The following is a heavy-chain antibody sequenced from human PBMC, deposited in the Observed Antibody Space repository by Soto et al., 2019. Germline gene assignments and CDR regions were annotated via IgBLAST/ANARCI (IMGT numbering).Heavy chain of an antibody. V-gene: IGHV3-30-3*01. J-gene: IGHJ6*02. Sequence: GGSLRLSCAASGFTFSSYAMHWVRQAPGKGLEWVAVISYDGSNKYYADSVKGRFTISRDNSKNTRYLQMNSLRAEDTAVYYCARGGSSNYFLYYYYGMDVWGQGTTVTVSS. CDR3: ARGGSSNYFLYYYYGMDV. CDR1: GFTFSSYA. D-gene: IGHD4-4*01. CDR2: ISYDGSNK.